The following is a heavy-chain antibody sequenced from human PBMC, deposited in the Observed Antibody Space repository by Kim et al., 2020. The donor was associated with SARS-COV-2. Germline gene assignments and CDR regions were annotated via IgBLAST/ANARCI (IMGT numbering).Heavy chain of an antibody. V-gene: IGHV4-34*01. CDR3: ARVEGTDIGYCSSTSCYRLNWDAFDI. D-gene: IGHD2-2*01. CDR2: INHSGST. J-gene: IGHJ3*02. CDR1: GGSFSGYY. Sequence: SETLSLTCAVYGGSFSGYYWSWIRQPPGKGLEWIGEINHSGSTNYNPSLKSRVTISVDTSKNQFSLKLSSVTAADTAVYYCARVEGTDIGYCSSTSCYRLNWDAFDIWGQGTMVTVSS.